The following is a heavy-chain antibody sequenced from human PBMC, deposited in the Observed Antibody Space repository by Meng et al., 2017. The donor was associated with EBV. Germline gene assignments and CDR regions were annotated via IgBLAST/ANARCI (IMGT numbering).Heavy chain of an antibody. CDR2: VYWDNDD. J-gene: IGHJ4*02. CDR1: GFSLTTRGMG. D-gene: IGHD3-10*01. Sequence: QTTLKESGPALVKPTQTLTLTCTFSGFSLTTRGMGVGWIRQPPGKPLEWLTLVYWDNDDRYSPFLRNRLSITNDTSKNQVFLRLTNMDPVDSGTYYCAHVANRRGISYFDSWGQGILVTVSS. CDR3: AHVANRRGISYFDS. V-gene: IGHV2-5*02.